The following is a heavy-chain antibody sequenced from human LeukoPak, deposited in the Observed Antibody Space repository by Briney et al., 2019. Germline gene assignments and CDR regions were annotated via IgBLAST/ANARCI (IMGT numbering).Heavy chain of an antibody. J-gene: IGHJ4*02. CDR1: GYTFTSYG. V-gene: IGHV1-69*13. CDR3: ARSPSLEYCSSTSCYLGY. CDR2: IIPIFGTA. D-gene: IGHD2-2*01. Sequence: SVKVSCKASGYTFTSYGISWVRQAPGQGLEWMGGIIPIFGTANYAQKFQGRVTITADESTSTAYMELSSLRSEDTAVYYCARSPSLEYCSSTSCYLGYWGQGTLVTVSS.